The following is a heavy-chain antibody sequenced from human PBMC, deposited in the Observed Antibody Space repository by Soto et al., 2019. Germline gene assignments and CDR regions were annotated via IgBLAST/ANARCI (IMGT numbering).Heavy chain of an antibody. V-gene: IGHV3-72*01. J-gene: IGHJ4*02. CDR1: GFTFSNYY. D-gene: IGHD1-26*01. CDR3: ARDRGGSYDY. Sequence: PGGSLRLSCAASGFTFSNYYMDWVRQVPGKGLEWVGRSRNKVNSYNTEYATSVKGRFSISRDDSRELMYLQMNSLKTEDTAVYYCARDRGGSYDYWGQGALVIVSS. CDR2: SRNKVNSYNT.